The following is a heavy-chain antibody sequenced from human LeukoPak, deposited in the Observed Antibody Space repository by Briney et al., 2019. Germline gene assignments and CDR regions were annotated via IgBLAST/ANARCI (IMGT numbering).Heavy chain of an antibody. V-gene: IGHV1-3*01. J-gene: IGHJ4*02. CDR3: SAELVH. CDR1: GYTFTDYA. D-gene: IGHD3-9*01. Sequence: ASVEVSCKTSGYTFTDYALHWVRQAPGQTLEWMGWINPANNGTKYSQRFRGRLSITRDSAASTAYMELSNLRPQDTAVYYCSAELVHWGQGALVIVSP. CDR2: INPANNGT.